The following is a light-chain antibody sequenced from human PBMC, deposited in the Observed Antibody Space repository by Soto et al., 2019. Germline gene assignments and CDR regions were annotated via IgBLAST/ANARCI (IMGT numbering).Light chain of an antibody. CDR3: QHYNTYPWT. J-gene: IGKJ1*01. Sequence: DIQMPQSPSSLSASVGDRVTITCRASQAISSYLAWYQQKPGEAPKLLIYEASALESGVPSRFSGSGSGTEFTLTISSLEPEDFATYYCQHYNTYPWTFGQGTQVDIK. V-gene: IGKV1-9*01. CDR1: QAISSY. CDR2: EAS.